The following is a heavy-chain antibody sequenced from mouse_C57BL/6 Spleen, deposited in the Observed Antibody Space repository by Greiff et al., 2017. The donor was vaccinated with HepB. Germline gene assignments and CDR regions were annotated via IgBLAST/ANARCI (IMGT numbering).Heavy chain of an antibody. D-gene: IGHD2-2*01. J-gene: IGHJ3*01. CDR1: GYAFSSYW. Sequence: QVQLQQSGAELVKPGASVKISCKASGYAFSSYWMNWVKQRPGKGLEWIGQIYPGDGDTNYNGKFKGKATLTADKSSSTAYMQLSSLTSEDAAVYFCARWEGYDVWFAYWGQGTLVTVSA. CDR3: ARWEGYDVWFAY. V-gene: IGHV1-80*01. CDR2: IYPGDGDT.